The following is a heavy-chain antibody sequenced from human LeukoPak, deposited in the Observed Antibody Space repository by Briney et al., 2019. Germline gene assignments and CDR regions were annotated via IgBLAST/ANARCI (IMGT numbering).Heavy chain of an antibody. CDR2: ISYDGSNK. Sequence: GGSLRLSCAASGFTFSSYAMHWVRQAPGKGLEWVAVISYDGSNKYYADSVKGRFTISRDNSKNTLYLQMNSLRAEDTAVYYCAKDQYYYDSYSAFDIWGQGTMVTVSS. J-gene: IGHJ3*02. D-gene: IGHD3-22*01. CDR3: AKDQYYYDSYSAFDI. CDR1: GFTFSSYA. V-gene: IGHV3-30*04.